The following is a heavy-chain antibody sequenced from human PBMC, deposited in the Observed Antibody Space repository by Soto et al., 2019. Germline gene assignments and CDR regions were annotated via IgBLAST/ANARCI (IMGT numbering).Heavy chain of an antibody. CDR3: ARDVTSRYFDR. CDR2: INHSGST. V-gene: IGHV4-34*01. J-gene: IGHJ2*01. CDR1: GGPFSDYY. Sequence: QVRLQQWGAGLLKPSETLPLTCAVYGGPFSDYYWSWVRQPPGKGLEWMGEINHSGSTNYNPSLKSRVPISVDTAKHQFSLELDSVTAADTAVYYCARDVTSRYFDRWGRGTPVTVSS. D-gene: IGHD3-10*01.